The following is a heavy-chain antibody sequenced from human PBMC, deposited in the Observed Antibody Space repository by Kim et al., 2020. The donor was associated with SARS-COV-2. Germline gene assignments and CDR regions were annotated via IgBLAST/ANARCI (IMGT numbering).Heavy chain of an antibody. V-gene: IGHV4-59*08. CDR2: THYNGNT. Sequence: SETLSLTCTVSGGSISSYYWSWIRQPPEKGLEWIGHTHYNGNTKYSPSLKSRVTISLDTSNSQLSLKLSSVTAADTAIYYCARHIGSNWFWAFDLWGQGT. D-gene: IGHD6-13*01. J-gene: IGHJ3*01. CDR3: ARHIGSNWFWAFDL. CDR1: GGSISSYY.